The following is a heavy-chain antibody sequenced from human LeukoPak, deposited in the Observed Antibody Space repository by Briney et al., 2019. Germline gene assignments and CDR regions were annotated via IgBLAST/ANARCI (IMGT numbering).Heavy chain of an antibody. V-gene: IGHV4-38-2*02. CDR2: IYHSGST. J-gene: IGHJ3*02. CDR3: ARDKSRTYGSADAFDI. D-gene: IGHD3-10*01. Sequence: SETLSLTCTVSGYSISSGYYCGWIRQPPGKGLEWIGSIYHSGSTYYNPSLKSRVTISVDTSKNQFSLKLSTVTAADTAVYYCARDKSRTYGSADAFDIWGQGTMVTVSS. CDR1: GYSISSGYY.